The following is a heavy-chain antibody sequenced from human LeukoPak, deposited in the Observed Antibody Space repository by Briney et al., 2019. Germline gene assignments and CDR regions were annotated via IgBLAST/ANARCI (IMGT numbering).Heavy chain of an antibody. J-gene: IGHJ4*02. CDR3: ARGSGYRYFDY. CDR2: INSDGSSI. CDR1: EFTFSSHW. V-gene: IGHV3-74*01. D-gene: IGHD3-22*01. Sequence: GGSLRLSCAASEFTFSSHWMHWVRQAPGKGLVWVSRINSDGSSISYADSVKGRFTISRDNAKNSLYLQMNSLRAEDTAVYYCARGSGYRYFDYWGQGTLVTVSS.